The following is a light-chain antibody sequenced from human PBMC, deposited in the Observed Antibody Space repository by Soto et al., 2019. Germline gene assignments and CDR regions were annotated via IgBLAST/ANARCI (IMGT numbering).Light chain of an antibody. V-gene: IGKV1-5*03. CDR2: KAS. CDR1: QSVSAW. Sequence: DIQMTQSPATLSASVGDRVTLTCRASQSVSAWLAWYQQKPGKAPNLLISKASSLESGVPSRFSGSGFGTEFTLTICSLQSDDFATYYCQQYNSSYPWTFGQGTKVDIK. J-gene: IGKJ1*01. CDR3: QQYNSSYPWT.